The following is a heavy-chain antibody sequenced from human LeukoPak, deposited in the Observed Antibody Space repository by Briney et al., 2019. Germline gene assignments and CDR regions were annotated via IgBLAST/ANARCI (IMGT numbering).Heavy chain of an antibody. V-gene: IGHV3-30-3*01. CDR2: ISYDGSNK. CDR1: GFTFSSYA. CDR3: ARDRVDTAMVTWSGYFDY. J-gene: IGHJ4*02. D-gene: IGHD5-18*01. Sequence: GGSLRLSCAASGFTFSSYAMHWGRQAPGQGLEWVADISYDGSNKYYTDSVKGRFTISRDNSKNTLYLQMNSLRAEDTAVYYCARDRVDTAMVTWSGYFDYWGQGTLVTVSS.